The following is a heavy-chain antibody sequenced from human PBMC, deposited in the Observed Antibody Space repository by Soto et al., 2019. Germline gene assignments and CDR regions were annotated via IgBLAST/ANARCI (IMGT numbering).Heavy chain of an antibody. CDR1: GFTFSSYS. J-gene: IGHJ6*02. V-gene: IGHV3-21*01. CDR2: ISSSSSYI. CDR3: ARDSLQGDYGPGGYYGMDV. Sequence: EVQLVESGGGLVKPGGSLRLSCAASGFTFSSYSMNWVRQAPGKGLEWVSSISSSSSYIYYADSVKGRFTISRDNAKNSLYLQMNRLRAEDTAVYYCARDSLQGDYGPGGYYGMDVWGQGTTVTVSS. D-gene: IGHD4-17*01.